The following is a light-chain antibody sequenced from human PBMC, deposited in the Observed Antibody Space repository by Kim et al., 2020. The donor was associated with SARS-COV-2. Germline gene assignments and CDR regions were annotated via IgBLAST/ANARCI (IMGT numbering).Light chain of an antibody. CDR3: QSFDTSLSATVV. CDR2: GNN. CDR1: SSNIGAGFD. Sequence: VTSSCTGSSSNIGAGFDVHWYQHLPGTAPKVLIYGNNNGPSGVPDRFSGSKSGTSASLAITGLQAEDEAEYYCQSFDTSLSATVVFGGGTQLTVL. J-gene: IGLJ2*01. V-gene: IGLV1-40*01.